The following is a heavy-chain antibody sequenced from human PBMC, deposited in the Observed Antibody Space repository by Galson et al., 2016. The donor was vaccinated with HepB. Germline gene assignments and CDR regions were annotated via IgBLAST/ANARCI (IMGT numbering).Heavy chain of an antibody. CDR3: ARAPLEMATIQRGYFDY. J-gene: IGHJ4*02. CDR1: GFTFSSLS. CDR2: ISSSSDTI. Sequence: SLRLSCAVSGFTFSSLSMNWVRQAPGKGLEWVSYISSSSDTIYYADSVKGRFTISRDNAKNSLYLQMNSLRAEDTAVYYCARAPLEMATIQRGYFDYWGQGTLVTVSS. V-gene: IGHV3-48*04. D-gene: IGHD5-24*01.